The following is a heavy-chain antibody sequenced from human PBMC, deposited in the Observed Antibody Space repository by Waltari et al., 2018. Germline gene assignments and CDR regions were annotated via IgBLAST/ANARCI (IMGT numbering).Heavy chain of an antibody. CDR1: GYSISSGYY. CDR2: IYHSGST. V-gene: IGHV4-38-2*02. CDR3: ARDPRFGYCSSTSCHDY. D-gene: IGHD2-2*01. Sequence: QVQLQESGPGLVKPSETLSLTCTVSGYSISSGYYWGWIRQPPGKGLEWIGSIYHSGSTYYNPSLKSRVTISVDTSKNQFSLKLSSVTAADTAVYYCARDPRFGYCSSTSCHDYWGQGTLVTVSS. J-gene: IGHJ4*02.